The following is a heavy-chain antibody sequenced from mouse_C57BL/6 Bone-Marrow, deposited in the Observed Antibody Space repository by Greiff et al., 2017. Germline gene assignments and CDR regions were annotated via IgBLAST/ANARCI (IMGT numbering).Heavy chain of an antibody. Sequence: VQLQQSGAELARPGASVKLSCKASGYTFTSYGISWVKQRTGQGFEWIGEIYPRSGNTYYNEKFKGKATLTADKSSSTAYMELRSLTSEDSAVYFCSQLVYYAMDYWGQGTSVTVSS. CDR3: SQLVYYAMDY. V-gene: IGHV1-81*01. CDR2: IYPRSGNT. CDR1: GYTFTSYG. D-gene: IGHD4-1*02. J-gene: IGHJ4*01.